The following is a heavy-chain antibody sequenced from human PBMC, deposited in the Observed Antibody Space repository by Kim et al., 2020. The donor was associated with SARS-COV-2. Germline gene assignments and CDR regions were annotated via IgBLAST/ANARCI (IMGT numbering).Heavy chain of an antibody. J-gene: IGHJ4*02. CDR3: ARARRKLRLGELSSYNY. V-gene: IGHV1-69*01. D-gene: IGHD3-16*02. Sequence: KFQGRVTITADESTSTAYMELSSLRSEDTAVYYCARARRKLRLGELSSYNYWGQGTLVTVSS.